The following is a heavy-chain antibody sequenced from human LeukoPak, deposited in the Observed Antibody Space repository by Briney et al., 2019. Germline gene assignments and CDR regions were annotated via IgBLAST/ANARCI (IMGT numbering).Heavy chain of an antibody. J-gene: IGHJ4*02. V-gene: IGHV1-46*01. D-gene: IGHD6-19*01. CDR3: ARDASSSGSGVAFDY. CDR1: GYTFTSYY. Sequence: EASVKVSCTASGYTFTSYYMHWVRQAPGQGLEWMGIINPSGGSTSYAQKFQGRVTMTRDTSTSTVYMELSSLRSEDTAVYYCARDASSSGSGVAFDYWGQGTLVTVSS. CDR2: INPSGGST.